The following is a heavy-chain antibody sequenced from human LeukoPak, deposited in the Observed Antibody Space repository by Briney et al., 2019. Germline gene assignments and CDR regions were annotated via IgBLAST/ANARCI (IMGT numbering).Heavy chain of an antibody. CDR2: INAGNGNT. V-gene: IGHV1-3*01. CDR1: GYTFTSYA. CDR3: ARDRIVITMVRGVIMAHNWFDP. Sequence: ASVKVSCKASGYTFTSYAMHWVRQAPGQRLEWMGWINAGNGNTKYSQKFQGRVTITRDTSASTAYMGLSSLRSEDTAVYYCARDRIVITMVRGVIMAHNWFDPWGQGTLVTVSS. J-gene: IGHJ5*02. D-gene: IGHD3-10*01.